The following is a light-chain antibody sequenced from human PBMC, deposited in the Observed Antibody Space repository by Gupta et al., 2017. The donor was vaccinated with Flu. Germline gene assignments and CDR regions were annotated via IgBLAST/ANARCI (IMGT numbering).Light chain of an antibody. CDR1: QSVSSGS. CDR3: QDYGSSRT. CDR2: GAS. V-gene: IGKV3-20*01. Sequence: VLTQSPGTLSLSPGERATLSCRASQSVSSGSLAWYQQKPGQAPRLLIYGASNRATGIPDRFSGSGSGTDFTLTISRLDPEDFAVYYCQDYGSSRTFGQGTKVEIK. J-gene: IGKJ1*01.